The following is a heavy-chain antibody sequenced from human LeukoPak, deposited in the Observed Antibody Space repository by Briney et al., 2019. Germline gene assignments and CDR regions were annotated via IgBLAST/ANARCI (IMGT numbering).Heavy chain of an antibody. Sequence: SQTLSLTCTVSGGSISSADYYWSWIRQSPGKGLEWIGYIYYSGSTYHNPSLKSRVVISVDASKNRFSLKVTSVTAADTAVYYCARAGGVLGYFDSWGQGALVTVSS. J-gene: IGHJ4*02. CDR1: GGSISSADYY. D-gene: IGHD3-10*01. CDR2: IYYSGST. CDR3: ARAGGVLGYFDS. V-gene: IGHV4-30-4*01.